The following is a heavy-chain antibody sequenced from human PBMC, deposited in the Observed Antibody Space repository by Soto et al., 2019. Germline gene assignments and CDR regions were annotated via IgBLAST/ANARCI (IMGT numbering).Heavy chain of an antibody. V-gene: IGHV3-48*01. CDR1: GFSFSSYS. CDR3: ARTSSWYWYFDL. D-gene: IGHD6-13*01. CDR2: ISTSSSTI. J-gene: IGHJ2*01. Sequence: GGSLRLSCAASGFSFSSYSMNWVRQAPGKGLEWVSYISTSSSTIYYADSVKGRFTISRDNAKNSLYLQMNSLRAEDTAVYYCARTSSWYWYFDLWGRGTLVTVSS.